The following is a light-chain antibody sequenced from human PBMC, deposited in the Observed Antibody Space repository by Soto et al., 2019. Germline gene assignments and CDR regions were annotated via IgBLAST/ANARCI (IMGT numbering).Light chain of an antibody. CDR2: DVT. CDR1: SSDVGGYNY. CDR3: CSYAGSSYVV. J-gene: IGLJ2*01. V-gene: IGLV2-11*01. Sequence: QSALTQPRSVSGSPGQSVTISCTGTSSDVGGYNYVSWYQHHPGKAPRLMIYDVTKRPSGVPDRFSGSKSGNTASLTISGLQAEDEADYFCCSYAGSSYVVFGGGTKLTVL.